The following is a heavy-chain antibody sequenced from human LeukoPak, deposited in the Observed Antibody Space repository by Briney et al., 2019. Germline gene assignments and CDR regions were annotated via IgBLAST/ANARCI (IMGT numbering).Heavy chain of an antibody. Sequence: GGSLRLSCAASGLTFSSHWMHWVRQAPGKGLVWVSRITNDGSSTTYADSVKGRFTISRDNAKNMLYLQVNSLRAEDTAVYYCASFRIQLWPPGGSGMDVWGQGTTVTASS. J-gene: IGHJ6*02. V-gene: IGHV3-74*01. D-gene: IGHD5-18*01. CDR1: GLTFSSHW. CDR2: ITNDGSST. CDR3: ASFRIQLWPPGGSGMDV.